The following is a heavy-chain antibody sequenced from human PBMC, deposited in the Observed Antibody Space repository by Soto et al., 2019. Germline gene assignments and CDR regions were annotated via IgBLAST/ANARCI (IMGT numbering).Heavy chain of an antibody. J-gene: IGHJ4*02. Sequence: GASVKVSCKASGYTFTSDGISWVRQAPGQGLEWMGWISAYNGNTNYAQKLQGRVTMTTDTSTSTAYMELRSLRSDDTAVYYCARARRAAAGTGFDYWGQGTLVTVSS. CDR3: ARARRAAAGTGFDY. V-gene: IGHV1-18*01. CDR2: ISAYNGNT. CDR1: GYTFTSDG. D-gene: IGHD6-13*01.